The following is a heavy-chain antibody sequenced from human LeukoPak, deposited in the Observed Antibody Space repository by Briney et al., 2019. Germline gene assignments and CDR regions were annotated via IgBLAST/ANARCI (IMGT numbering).Heavy chain of an antibody. J-gene: IGHJ4*02. CDR2: IFYSGGT. CDR1: GGSINTPNYY. Sequence: PSETLSLTCTVSGGSINTPNYYWGWIRQTPGKGLEWIGNIFYSGGTYYSPSLTSRVTISLDTSRNQFSLKLSSVTAADTAVYYCAREAAVAGTDDYWGQGTLVTVSS. D-gene: IGHD6-19*01. V-gene: IGHV4-39*07. CDR3: AREAAVAGTDDY.